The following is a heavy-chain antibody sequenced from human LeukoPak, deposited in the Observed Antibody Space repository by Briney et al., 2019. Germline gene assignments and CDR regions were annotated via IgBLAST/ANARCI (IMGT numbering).Heavy chain of an antibody. V-gene: IGHV3-9*01. Sequence: GGSLRLSCAASGFTFDDYAMHWVRQAPGKGLEWVSGISWNSGSIGYADSVKGRFTISRALYLQMNSLRAEDTALYCCAKDIRPRDYYDSSGYDAFDIWGQGTMVTVSS. CDR2: ISWNSGSI. J-gene: IGHJ3*02. CDR3: AKDIRPRDYYDSSGYDAFDI. CDR1: GFTFDDYA. D-gene: IGHD3-22*01.